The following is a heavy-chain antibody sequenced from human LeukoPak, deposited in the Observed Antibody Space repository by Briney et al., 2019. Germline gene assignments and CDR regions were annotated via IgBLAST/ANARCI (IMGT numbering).Heavy chain of an antibody. D-gene: IGHD3-22*01. CDR1: GGSLSSSSYY. V-gene: IGHV4-39*01. J-gene: IGHJ4*02. CDR3: AVEGYYDSSGYYPATLFDY. CDR2: IYYSGST. Sequence: SETLSLTCTVSGGSLSSSSYYWGWIRQPPGKGLEWIGSIYYSGSTYYNPSLKSRVTISVDTSKNQFSLKLSSVTAADTAVYYCAVEGYYDSSGYYPATLFDYWGQGTLVTVSS.